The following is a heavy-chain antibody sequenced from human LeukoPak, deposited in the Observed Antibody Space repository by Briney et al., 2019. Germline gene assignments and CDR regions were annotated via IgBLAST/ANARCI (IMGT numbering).Heavy chain of an antibody. CDR2: IYTSGST. D-gene: IGHD1-14*01. CDR3: ARWEPRMNAFDI. Sequence: NPSETLSLTCTVSGGSISSGSYYWSWIRQPAGKGLEWIGRIYTSGSTNYNPSLKSRVTISVDTSKNQFSLKLSSVTAADTAVYYCARWEPRMNAFDIWGQGTMVTVSS. J-gene: IGHJ3*02. V-gene: IGHV4-61*02. CDR1: GGSISSGSYY.